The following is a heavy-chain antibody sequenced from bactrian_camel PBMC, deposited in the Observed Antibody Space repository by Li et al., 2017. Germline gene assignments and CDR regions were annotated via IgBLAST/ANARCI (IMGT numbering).Heavy chain of an antibody. V-gene: IGHV3S53*01. Sequence: VQLVESGGGLVQPGESLRLSCAATGYGYSTYCMGWFRQAPGKEREDVAAADSDGSTTYADSVKGRFTISRDNAKNTVYLQMNNLKSDDTRLYYCATDYGIGTPSEYWGQGTQVTVSS. D-gene: IGHD3*01. CDR2: ADSDGST. CDR1: GYGYSTYC. J-gene: IGHJ4*01. CDR3: ATDYGIGTPSEY.